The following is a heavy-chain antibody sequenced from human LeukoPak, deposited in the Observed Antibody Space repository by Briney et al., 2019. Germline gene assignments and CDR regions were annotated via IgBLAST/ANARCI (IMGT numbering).Heavy chain of an antibody. CDR3: VRESRENTSSGTRCGAQHCYYMDV. CDR1: DFTFNSYT. J-gene: IGHJ6*03. V-gene: IGHV3-21*06. CDR2: ISSSGSNV. D-gene: IGHD1-26*01. Sequence: PGGSLRLSREGSDFTFNSYTMQWVRQAPGKGLEWVSSISSSGSNVYYAASVEGRFTGSRDNAKNSLFLQMNSLRAADTGIHYCVRESRENTSSGTRCGAQHCYYMDVWAKGHTVTVSS.